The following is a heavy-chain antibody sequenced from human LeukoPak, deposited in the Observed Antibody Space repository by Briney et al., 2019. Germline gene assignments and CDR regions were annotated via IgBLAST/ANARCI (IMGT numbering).Heavy chain of an antibody. CDR3: ARDVFVDAFDI. J-gene: IGHJ3*02. CDR2: ISYSGST. Sequence: SETLSLTCSVSGGSITVYYWNWIRQSPGKGLEWIGSISYSGSTNYNPSLKSRVTISIDTSKNRFSLKLSSVTAADTAVYYCARDVFVDAFDIWGQGTMVTVSS. CDR1: GGSITVYY. V-gene: IGHV4-59*12.